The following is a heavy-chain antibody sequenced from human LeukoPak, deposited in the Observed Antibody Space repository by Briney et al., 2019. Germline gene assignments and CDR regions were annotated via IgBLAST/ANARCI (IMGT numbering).Heavy chain of an antibody. CDR1: GFTFNSYA. Sequence: GGSLRLSCAASGFTFNSYAMSWVRQAPGKGLEWVSAISGSGGSTYYADSVKGRFTISRDNSKNTLYLQMNSLRAEDTAVYYCAKSIVVVPAAMYGYYYGMDVWGQGTTVTVSS. D-gene: IGHD2-2*01. CDR2: ISGSGGST. CDR3: AKSIVVVPAAMYGYYYGMDV. J-gene: IGHJ6*02. V-gene: IGHV3-23*01.